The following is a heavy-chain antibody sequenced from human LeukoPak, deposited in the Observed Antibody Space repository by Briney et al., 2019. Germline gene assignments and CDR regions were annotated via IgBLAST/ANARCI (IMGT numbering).Heavy chain of an antibody. V-gene: IGHV3-33*01. J-gene: IGHJ4*02. CDR2: IWYDGSNQ. D-gene: IGHD6-6*01. CDR3: ARDIAARRLGY. CDR1: GFTYRNHG. Sequence: HAGGSLRLSCAASGFTYRNHGMPWVRQAPGKGLEWVAVIWYDGSNQYYADSVKGRFTISRDNSKNTLYLQMSSLRAEDTAVYYCARDIAARRLGYWGQGTLVTVSS.